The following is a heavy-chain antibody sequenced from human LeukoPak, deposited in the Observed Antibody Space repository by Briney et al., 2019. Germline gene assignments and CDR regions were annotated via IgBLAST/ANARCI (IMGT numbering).Heavy chain of an antibody. CDR3: AREKWLRYYDGSDV. Sequence: GGSLRLSCAASGFTFSRSAMSWVRQAPGKGLEWVANIKQDGRGKYYVDSVKGRFTISRDNAKNTLYLQMNRLRAEAKAVYYCAREKWLRYYDGSDVWRQETTVTVSS. V-gene: IGHV3-7*04. D-gene: IGHD3-22*01. CDR1: GFTFSRSA. J-gene: IGHJ6*02. CDR2: IKQDGRGK.